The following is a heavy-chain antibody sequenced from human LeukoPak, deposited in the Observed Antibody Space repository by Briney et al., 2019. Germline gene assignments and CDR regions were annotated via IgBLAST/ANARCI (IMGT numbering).Heavy chain of an antibody. V-gene: IGHV4-61*01. Sequence: SQTLSLTCTVSGGSVSSGSYYWSWIRQPPGKGLEWIGYIYYSGSTNYNPSLKSRVTISVDTSKNQFSLKLSSVTAADTAVYYCARGYAIFDYWGQGTLVTVSS. CDR3: ARGYAIFDY. D-gene: IGHD2-2*01. J-gene: IGHJ4*02. CDR1: GGSVSSGSYY. CDR2: IYYSGST.